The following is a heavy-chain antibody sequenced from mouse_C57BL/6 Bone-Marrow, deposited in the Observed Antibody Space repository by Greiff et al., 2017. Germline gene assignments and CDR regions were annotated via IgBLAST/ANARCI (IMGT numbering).Heavy chain of an antibody. CDR1: GYAFSSYW. CDR3: ARRGGYAFAY. Sequence: VKLVESGAELVKPGASVKISCKASGYAFSSYWMNWVKQRPGKGLEWIGQIYPGDGDTNYNGKFKGKATLTADKSSSTAYMQLSSLTSEDSAVYFCARRGGYAFAYWGQGTLVTVSA. J-gene: IGHJ3*01. CDR2: IYPGDGDT. V-gene: IGHV1-80*01. D-gene: IGHD2-2*01.